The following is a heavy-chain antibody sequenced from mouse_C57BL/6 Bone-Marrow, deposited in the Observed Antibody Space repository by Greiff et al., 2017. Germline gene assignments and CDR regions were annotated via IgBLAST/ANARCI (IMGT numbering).Heavy chain of an antibody. CDR3: ESTLDGYYPPWFAY. Sequence: QVQLQQSGAELARPGASVKLSCKASGYTFTSYGISWVKQRTGQGLEWIGEIYPRSGNTYYNEKFKGKATLTADKSSRTAYMELSSLKTEDSAVYVCESTLDGYYPPWFAYWGQGTLVTVSA. CDR1: GYTFTSYG. J-gene: IGHJ3*01. CDR2: IYPRSGNT. V-gene: IGHV1-81*01. D-gene: IGHD2-3*01.